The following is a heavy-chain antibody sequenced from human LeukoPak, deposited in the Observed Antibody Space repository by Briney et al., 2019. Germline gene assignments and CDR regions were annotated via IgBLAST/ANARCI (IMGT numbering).Heavy chain of an antibody. D-gene: IGHD2-2*01. J-gene: IGHJ5*02. Sequence: ASVKVSCKASGYTFTSYDINWVRQATGQGLEWMGWMNPNSGNTGYAQKFQGRVTMTRNTSISTAYMELSSLRSEDTAVYYCARGHCSSTSCYEGLDWFDPWGQGTLVTVSS. CDR1: GYTFTSYD. CDR3: ARGHCSSTSCYEGLDWFDP. CDR2: MNPNSGNT. V-gene: IGHV1-8*01.